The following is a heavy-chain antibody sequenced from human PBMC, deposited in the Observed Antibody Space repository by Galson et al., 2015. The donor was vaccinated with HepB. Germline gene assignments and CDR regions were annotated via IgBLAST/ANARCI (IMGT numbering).Heavy chain of an antibody. CDR2: IFYSGST. CDR3: STANYYGSGTTY. V-gene: IGHV4-30-4*01. CDR1: GGSISNGDFY. Sequence: LSLTCTVSGGSISNGDFYWNWIRQPPGKGLEWLGYIFYSGSTYYNPSLQSRLTISIDRSKNQFSLNLSSVTAADTAVYYCSTANYYGSGTTYWGQGTLVTVSS. D-gene: IGHD3-10*01. J-gene: IGHJ4*02.